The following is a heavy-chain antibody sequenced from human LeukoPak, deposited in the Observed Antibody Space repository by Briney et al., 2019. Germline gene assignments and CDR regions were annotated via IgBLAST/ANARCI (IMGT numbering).Heavy chain of an antibody. CDR1: GYSISSGYY. CDR2: IYHSGST. J-gene: IGHJ3*02. CDR3: ATPALHYYDILTGYHQDAFDI. Sequence: SETLSLTCAVSGYSISSGYYWGWIRQPPGKGLEWIGSIYHSGSTYYNPSLKSRVTISVDTSKNQFSLKLSSVTAADTAVYYCATPALHYYDILTGYHQDAFDIWGQGTMVTVSS. D-gene: IGHD3-9*01. V-gene: IGHV4-38-2*01.